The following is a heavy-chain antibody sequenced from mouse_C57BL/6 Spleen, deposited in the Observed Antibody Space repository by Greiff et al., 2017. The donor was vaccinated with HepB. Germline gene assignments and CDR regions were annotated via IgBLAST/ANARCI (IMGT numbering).Heavy chain of an antibody. Sequence: VKLQESGPELVKPGASVKISCKASGYAFSSSWMNWVKQRPGKGLEWIGRIYPGDGDTNYNGKFKGKATLTADKSSSTAYMQLSSLTSEDSAVYLCARSEGCDGVYYAMDYWGQGTSVTVSS. CDR3: ARSEGCDGVYYAMDY. CDR2: IYPGDGDT. V-gene: IGHV1-82*01. CDR1: GYAFSSSW. J-gene: IGHJ4*01.